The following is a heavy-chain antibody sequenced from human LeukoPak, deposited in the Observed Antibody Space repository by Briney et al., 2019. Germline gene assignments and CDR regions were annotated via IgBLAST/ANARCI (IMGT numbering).Heavy chain of an antibody. V-gene: IGHV3-30-3*01. J-gene: IGHJ4*02. D-gene: IGHD3-22*01. Sequence: GGSLRLSCAASGFTFSGNAMHWVRQAPGKGLEWVAVISYDGGNKYYVDSVKGRFTISRDNSRNTLYLQMNSLRTEGTAVYYCARDFNYYDSSGYYRHFDYWGQGTLVTVSS. CDR3: ARDFNYYDSSGYYRHFDY. CDR1: GFTFSGNA. CDR2: ISYDGGNK.